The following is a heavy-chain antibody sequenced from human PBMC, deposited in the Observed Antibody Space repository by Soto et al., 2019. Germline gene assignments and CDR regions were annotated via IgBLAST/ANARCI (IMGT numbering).Heavy chain of an antibody. J-gene: IGHJ6*02. CDR1: GYSFTSYW. D-gene: IGHD6-13*01. CDR3: ERHCAAALEGMDV. CDR2: IYPGDSDT. V-gene: IGHV5-51*01. Sequence: PGESLKISCKGSGYSFTSYWIGWVRQMPGKGLEWMGIIYPGDSDTRYSPSFQGQVTISADKSISTAYLQWSSLKASDTAMYYCERHCAAALEGMDVWGQGTTVTVSS.